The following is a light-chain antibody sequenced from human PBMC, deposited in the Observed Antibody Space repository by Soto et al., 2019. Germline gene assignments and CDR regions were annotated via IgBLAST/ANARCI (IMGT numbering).Light chain of an antibody. J-gene: IGKJ5*01. CDR3: QQYYNWPRT. CDR1: QNIHTN. Sequence: EIVFTQAPATLSLAPVERIPPPRRAGQNIHTNLAWYQQKPGQAPRLLFYGASTGATGLPARFSGSGSGTEFTLTINILQAEDCAVYYCQQYYNWPRTFGQGTRLEIK. V-gene: IGKV3-15*01. CDR2: GAS.